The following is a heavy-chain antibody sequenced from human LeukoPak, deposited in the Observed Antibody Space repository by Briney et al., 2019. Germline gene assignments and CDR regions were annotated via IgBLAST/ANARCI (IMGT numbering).Heavy chain of an antibody. CDR3: AKGYYGGNRHDAFDI. CDR1: GFTFSSYA. V-gene: IGHV3-23*01. D-gene: IGHD4-23*01. CDR2: ISGSGGST. J-gene: IGHJ3*02. Sequence: GGSLRLSCAASGFTFSSYAMSWVRQAPGKGLEWVSVISGSGGSTYYANSVKGRFTISRDNSKNTLYLQMNSLRAEDTAAYYCAKGYYGGNRHDAFDIWGQGTMVTVSS.